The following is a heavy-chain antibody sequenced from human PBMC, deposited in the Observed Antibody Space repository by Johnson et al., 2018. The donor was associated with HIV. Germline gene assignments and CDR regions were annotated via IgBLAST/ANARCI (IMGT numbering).Heavy chain of an antibody. CDR3: ARGLRSGLIIGGAFDI. J-gene: IGHJ3*02. CDR1: GFTVSSNY. Sequence: EVQLVESGGGLIQPGGSLRLSCAASGFTVSSNYMTWVRQAPGKGLEWVSVIYSGGSTYYAYSVKGRFTISRDNSKNTLYLQMTSLRAEDTAVYYCARGLRSGLIIGGAFDIWGQGTMVTVSS. CDR2: IYSGGST. V-gene: IGHV3-53*01. D-gene: IGHD3-10*01.